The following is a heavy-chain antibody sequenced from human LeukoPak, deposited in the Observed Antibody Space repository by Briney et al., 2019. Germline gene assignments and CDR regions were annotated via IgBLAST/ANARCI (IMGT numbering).Heavy chain of an antibody. Sequence: SETLSLTCTVSGVSINSHYWSWIRQPPGKGLEWIGFIYDSGSANYKSSLKSRVTMTVDTSKNQFSLKLNSVTAADTAVYYCARVLQNYYHLDVWGKGTTVTVSS. D-gene: IGHD3-3*01. CDR2: IYDSGSA. J-gene: IGHJ6*03. V-gene: IGHV4-59*11. CDR3: ARVLQNYYHLDV. CDR1: GVSINSHY.